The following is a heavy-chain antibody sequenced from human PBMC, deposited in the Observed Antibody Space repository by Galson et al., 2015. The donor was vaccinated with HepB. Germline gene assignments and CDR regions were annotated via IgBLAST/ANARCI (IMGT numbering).Heavy chain of an antibody. Sequence: SLRLSCAASGFTFSSYGMHWVRQAPGKGLEWVAVIWYDGSNKYYADSVKGRFTISRDSSKNTLYLQMNSLRAEDTAVYYCARGDSSSWYSGFDYWGQGTLVTVSS. CDR3: ARGDSSSWYSGFDY. V-gene: IGHV3-33*01. CDR1: GFTFSSYG. CDR2: IWYDGSNK. D-gene: IGHD6-13*01. J-gene: IGHJ4*02.